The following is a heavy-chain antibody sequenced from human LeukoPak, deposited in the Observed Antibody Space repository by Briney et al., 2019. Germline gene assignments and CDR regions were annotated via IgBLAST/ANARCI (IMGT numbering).Heavy chain of an antibody. CDR1: GFTFSSYS. V-gene: IGHV3-21*01. J-gene: IGHJ4*02. Sequence: GGSLRLSCAASGFTFSSYSMNWVRQAPGKGLELVSSISSSSSIYYADSVKGRFTISRDNAKNSLYLQMNSLRADDTAEYYCARVGLMVFAAAFDYWGQGTLVTVSS. D-gene: IGHD2-8*01. CDR2: ISSSSSI. CDR3: ARVGLMVFAAAFDY.